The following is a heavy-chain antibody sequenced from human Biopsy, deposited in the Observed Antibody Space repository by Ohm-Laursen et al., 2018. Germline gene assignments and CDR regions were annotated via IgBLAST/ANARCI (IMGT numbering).Heavy chain of an antibody. CDR3: ARLYRLDDYWNDDPPDAFDV. V-gene: IGHV4-59*07. J-gene: IGHJ3*01. Sequence: SDTLSLTCTVSGGSISSYYWSWIRQPPGKGLEWIGYISNRGSANYNPSLRGRVTITVDTSKNQFSLKLTSVTAAGTAVFFCARLYRLDDYWNDDPPDAFDVWGQGTMVTVSS. CDR1: GGSISSYY. CDR2: ISNRGSA. D-gene: IGHD3-3*01.